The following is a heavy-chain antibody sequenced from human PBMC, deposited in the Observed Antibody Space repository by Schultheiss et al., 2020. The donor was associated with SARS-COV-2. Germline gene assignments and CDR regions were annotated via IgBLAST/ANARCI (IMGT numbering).Heavy chain of an antibody. CDR1: GFSVSSNY. V-gene: IGHV3-53*01. J-gene: IGHJ4*02. CDR2: IYSGGRT. D-gene: IGHD6-6*01. Sequence: GESLKISCAASGFSVSSNYMSWVRQAPGKGLEWVSVIYSGGRTYYADSVKGRFTISRDNAKNTLYLQMNSLRAEDTAVYYCAKGEELRIEAPWPSAFWGQGTLVTVSS. CDR3: AKGEELRIEAPWPSAF.